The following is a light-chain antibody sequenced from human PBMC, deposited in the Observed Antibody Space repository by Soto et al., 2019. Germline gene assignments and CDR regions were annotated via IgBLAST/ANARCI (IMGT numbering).Light chain of an antibody. Sequence: EIGMTQSPATLSVSPGERATLSCRASQSVSSNLAWYQQKPGQAPRLLIYGASTRATGIPARFSGSGSGTEFTLTISSLQSEDFAVYYCQQRHMWPITFGQGTRLEIK. V-gene: IGKV3-15*01. CDR2: GAS. CDR1: QSVSSN. J-gene: IGKJ5*01. CDR3: QQRHMWPIT.